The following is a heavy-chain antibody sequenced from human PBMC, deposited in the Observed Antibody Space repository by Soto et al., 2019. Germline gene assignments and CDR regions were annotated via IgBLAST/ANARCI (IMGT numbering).Heavy chain of an antibody. CDR3: AKDAAVAGTSEYYFDY. Sequence: GGSLRLSCAASGFTFSSYGMHWVRQAPGKGLEWVAAISGSGGSTYYADSVKGRFTISRDNSKNTLYLQMNSLRAEDTAVYYCAKDAAVAGTSEYYFDYWGQGTLVTVSS. J-gene: IGHJ4*02. D-gene: IGHD6-19*01. CDR2: ISGSGGST. V-gene: IGHV3-23*01. CDR1: GFTFSSYG.